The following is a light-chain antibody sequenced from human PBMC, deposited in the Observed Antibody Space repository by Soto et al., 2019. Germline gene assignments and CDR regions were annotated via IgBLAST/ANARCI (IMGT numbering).Light chain of an antibody. CDR2: EVT. J-gene: IGLJ2*01. Sequence: QSALTQPPSASGSTGQSVTISCAGSTGDIGTYDHVSWYQQHPGKAPKLLIYEVTKRPPGVPARFSGSKSANTASLTISGLQADDEADYYCSSYAGTNNVIFGGGTKVTVL. V-gene: IGLV2-8*01. CDR3: SSYAGTNNVI. CDR1: TGDIGTYDH.